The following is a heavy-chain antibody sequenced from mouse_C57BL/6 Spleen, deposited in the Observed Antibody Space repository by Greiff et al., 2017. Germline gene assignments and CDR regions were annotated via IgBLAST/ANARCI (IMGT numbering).Heavy chain of an antibody. V-gene: IGHV5-17*01. CDR3: ARPYYGSSRYYAMDY. CDR2: ISSGSSTI. J-gene: IGHJ4*01. Sequence: EVKLVESGGGLVKPGGSLKLSCAASGFTFSDYGMHWVRQAPEKGLEWVAYISSGSSTIYYADTVKGRFTISRDNAKNTLFLQMTSLRSEDTAMYYCARPYYGSSRYYAMDYWGQGTSVTVSS. D-gene: IGHD1-1*01. CDR1: GFTFSDYG.